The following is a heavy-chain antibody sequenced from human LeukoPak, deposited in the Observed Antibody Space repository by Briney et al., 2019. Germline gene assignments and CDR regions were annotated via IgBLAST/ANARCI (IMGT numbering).Heavy chain of an antibody. CDR2: IGGGGGTT. D-gene: IGHD4-17*01. CDR1: GFTFSSYA. V-gene: IGHV3-23*01. CDR3: AKVNYYGDYGEVRYFDL. J-gene: IGHJ2*01. Sequence: PGGSLRLSCAASGFTFSSYAMSWVRQAPGKGLEWVSAIGGGGGTTYYAASESGLSTISRNTYNNTLHLKMNMLRAENAAVYYCAKVNYYGDYGEVRYFDLWGRGTLVTVSS.